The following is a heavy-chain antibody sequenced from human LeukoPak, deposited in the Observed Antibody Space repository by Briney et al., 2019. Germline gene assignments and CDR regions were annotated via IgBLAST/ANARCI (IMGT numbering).Heavy chain of an antibody. CDR2: ISGSDGHI. D-gene: IGHD4-23*01. V-gene: IGHV3-23*01. Sequence: GGSLRLSCAASGFTFSNYAMSWVRQAPGKGLEWVSIISGSDGHIYYSDSVKGRFTISRDNSKNTLHLQMNSLTADDTAVYYCARYPVDYGGDDADFWGQGILVTVSS. CDR1: GFTFSNYA. CDR3: ARYPVDYGGDDADF. J-gene: IGHJ4*02.